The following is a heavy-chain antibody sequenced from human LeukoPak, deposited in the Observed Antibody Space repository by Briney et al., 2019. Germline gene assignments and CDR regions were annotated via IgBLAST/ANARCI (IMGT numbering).Heavy chain of an antibody. D-gene: IGHD3-3*01. Sequence: PSETLSLTCIVSGGSISSSSYYWGWIRQPPGKGLEWIGSIYYSGSTYYNPSLKSRVTISVDTSKNQFSLKLSSVTAADTAVYYCVTRRGIWREYDFWSGYYTDAFDIWGQGTMVTVSS. CDR3: VTRRGIWREYDFWSGYYTDAFDI. CDR2: IYYSGST. V-gene: IGHV4-39*01. CDR1: GGSISSSSYY. J-gene: IGHJ3*02.